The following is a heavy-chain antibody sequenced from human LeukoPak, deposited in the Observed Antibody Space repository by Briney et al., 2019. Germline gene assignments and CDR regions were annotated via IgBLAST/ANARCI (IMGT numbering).Heavy chain of an antibody. CDR2: INPNSGGT. CDR3: ARSDIVATHVDY. V-gene: IGHV1-2*02. J-gene: IGHJ4*02. CDR1: GYTFTGYY. D-gene: IGHD5-12*01. Sequence: ASVKVSCKASGYTFTGYYMHWVRQAPGQGLEWMGWINPNSGGTNYAQKFQGRVTMTRDTSISTAYMELSRLRSDDTAVYYCARSDIVATHVDYWGQGTLVTVSS.